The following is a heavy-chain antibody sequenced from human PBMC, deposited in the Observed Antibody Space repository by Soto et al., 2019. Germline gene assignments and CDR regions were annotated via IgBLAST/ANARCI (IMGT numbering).Heavy chain of an antibody. CDR1: GFSISNYG. Sequence: EVQLLESGGGLVQRGGSLRLSCVVSGFSISNYGMSWVRQAPGKGLEWVSSISGAGGRIYNEDSVKGHFTISRDTSKNSVYLQVNSLRADDTAVYYCAKGHSNEVGHFSSYGMDVWGQGTTVIVS. D-gene: IGHD2-15*01. CDR2: ISGAGGRI. V-gene: IGHV3-23*01. CDR3: AKGHSNEVGHFSSYGMDV. J-gene: IGHJ6*02.